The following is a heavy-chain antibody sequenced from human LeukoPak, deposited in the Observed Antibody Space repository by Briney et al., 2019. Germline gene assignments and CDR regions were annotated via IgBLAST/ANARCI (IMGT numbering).Heavy chain of an antibody. D-gene: IGHD6-13*01. V-gene: IGHV3-53*01. CDR1: GFTVSRNY. J-gene: IGHJ4*02. Sequence: PGGSLRLSCAASGFTVSRNYITWVRQAPGKGLEWVSVIYSGGSTYYADSVKGRFTISRDNSKNRLYLQMNSLRVEDTAVYYCATELGGYSSSWSYFDSWGQGTLVTVSS. CDR3: ATELGGYSSSWSYFDS. CDR2: IYSGGST.